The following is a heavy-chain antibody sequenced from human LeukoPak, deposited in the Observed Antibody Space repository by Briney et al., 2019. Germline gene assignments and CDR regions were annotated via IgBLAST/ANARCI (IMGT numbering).Heavy chain of an antibody. CDR3: ARHPGSISWTPFDP. J-gene: IGHJ5*02. V-gene: IGHV4-59*08. Sequence: SETLSLTCTVSGGSISSYYWSWIRQPPGKGLEWIGYIYYSGSTNYNPSLKSRVTISVDTSKNQFSLKLSSVTAADTAVYYCARHPGSISWTPFDPWGQGTLVTVSS. D-gene: IGHD6-13*01. CDR2: IYYSGST. CDR1: GGSISSYY.